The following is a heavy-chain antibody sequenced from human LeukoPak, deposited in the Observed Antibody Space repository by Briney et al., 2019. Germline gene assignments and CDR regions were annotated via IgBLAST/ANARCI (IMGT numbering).Heavy chain of an antibody. CDR2: INPNSGGT. CDR3: ARDSRRYGIDAFDI. CDR1: GYTFTGYY. J-gene: IGHJ3*02. D-gene: IGHD5-18*01. V-gene: IGHV1-2*04. Sequence: ASVKVSCKASGYTFTGYYMHWVRQAPGQGLEWMGWINPNSGGTNYAQKFQGWVTMTRDTSISTAYMELSRLRSDDTAVYYCARDSRRYGIDAFDIWGQGTMVTVSS.